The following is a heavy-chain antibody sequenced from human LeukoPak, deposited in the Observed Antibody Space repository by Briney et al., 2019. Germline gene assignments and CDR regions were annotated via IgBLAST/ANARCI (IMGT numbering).Heavy chain of an antibody. J-gene: IGHJ4*02. V-gene: IGHV3-7*01. CDR3: ARHVGISF. D-gene: IGHD7-27*01. CDR2: IREDGTGK. Sequence: GGSLRLSCTASGFTFSGAWMTWVRQAPGKGLEWVANIREDGTGKNYVDSVKGRFTISRDNAKNSLFLQMRNLRDDDTAIYYCARHVGISFWGQGTLVTVSS. CDR1: GFTFSGAW.